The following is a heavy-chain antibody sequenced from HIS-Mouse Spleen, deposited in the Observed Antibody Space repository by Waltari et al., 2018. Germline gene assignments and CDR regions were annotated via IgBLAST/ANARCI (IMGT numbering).Heavy chain of an antibody. J-gene: IGHJ3*02. CDR2: MNPNSGNT. V-gene: IGHV1-8*01. CDR3: ARWEYCSGGSCQSAFDI. D-gene: IGHD2-15*01. Sequence: QVQLVQSGAEVKKPGASVKVSCKASGYTFASYDITWGRQATGQGLEWMGWMNPNSGNTGYAQKFQGRVTMTRNTSISTAYMELSSLRSEDTAVYYCARWEYCSGGSCQSAFDIWGQGTMVTVSS. CDR1: GYTFASYD.